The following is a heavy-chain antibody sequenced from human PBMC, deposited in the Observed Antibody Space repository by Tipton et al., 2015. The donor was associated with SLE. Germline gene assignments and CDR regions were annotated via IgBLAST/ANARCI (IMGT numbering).Heavy chain of an antibody. CDR2: INTDGSGR. J-gene: IGHJ3*02. CDR1: GFTFSSYG. Sequence: SLRLSCAASGFTFSSYGMHWVRQAPGKGLEWVASINTDGSGRYYVDSVKGRFTISRDNAKKSLFLQMHSLRVEDTAVYYCARMDYRSAFDIWGQGTMVTVSS. V-gene: IGHV3-7*03. CDR3: ARMDYRSAFDI. D-gene: IGHD3/OR15-3a*01.